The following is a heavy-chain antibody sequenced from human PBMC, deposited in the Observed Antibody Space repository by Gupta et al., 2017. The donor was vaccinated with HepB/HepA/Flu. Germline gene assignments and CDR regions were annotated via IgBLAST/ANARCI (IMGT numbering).Heavy chain of an antibody. CDR3: ARGITIFGVTNYYYYMDV. Sequence: GASVKVSCKASGYTFTGYYMHWVRQAPGQGLEWMGWINPNSGGTNYAQKFQGRVTMTRDTSISTAYMELSRLRSDDTAVYYCARGITIFGVTNYYYYMDVWGKGTTVTVS. J-gene: IGHJ6*03. CDR1: GYTFTGYY. D-gene: IGHD3-3*01. V-gene: IGHV1-2*02. CDR2: INPNSGGT.